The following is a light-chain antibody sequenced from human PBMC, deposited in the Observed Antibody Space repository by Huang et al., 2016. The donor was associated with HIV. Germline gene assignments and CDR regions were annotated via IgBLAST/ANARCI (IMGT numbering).Light chain of an antibody. CDR3: QQSYSTSRT. CDR2: AAS. Sequence: DIQMTQSPSSLSVSVGHRVTITCRASQSISRYLNWYQQKPGKAPNVMIYAASNMQSGVPARFSGSGYGTDFTLTISSLQPEDFATYYCQQSYSTSRTFGQGTKVEIK. CDR1: QSISRY. J-gene: IGKJ1*01. V-gene: IGKV1-39*01.